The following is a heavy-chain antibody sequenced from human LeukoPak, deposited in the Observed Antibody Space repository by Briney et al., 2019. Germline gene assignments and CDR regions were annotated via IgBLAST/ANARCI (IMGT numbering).Heavy chain of an antibody. CDR3: ARGSNSNYVFDY. D-gene: IGHD4-11*01. CDR2: ISSSGSTI. J-gene: IGHJ4*02. Sequence: GGSLRLSCAASGFTFSSYEMNWVRQAPGKGLECVSYISSSGSTIYDADSVKGRFTISRDNAKNSLYLQMNSLRAEDTAVYYCARGSNSNYVFDYWGQGTLVTVSP. V-gene: IGHV3-48*03. CDR1: GFTFSSYE.